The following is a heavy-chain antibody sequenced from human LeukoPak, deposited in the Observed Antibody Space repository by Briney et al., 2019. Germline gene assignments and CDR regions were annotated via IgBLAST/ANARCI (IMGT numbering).Heavy chain of an antibody. D-gene: IGHD1-26*01. CDR2: IDPNTGGT. CDR1: GYTFTNYY. CDR3: ASLYDIVGTTVDY. J-gene: IGHJ4*02. V-gene: IGHV1-2*06. Sequence: ASVNVSCKTSGYTFTNYYIHWVRQAPGQGLEWMGRIDPNTGGTKSAKNFQGRVTMTRDTSISTAYMALSGLRSDDTAVYYCASLYDIVGTTVDYWGQGTLVTVSS.